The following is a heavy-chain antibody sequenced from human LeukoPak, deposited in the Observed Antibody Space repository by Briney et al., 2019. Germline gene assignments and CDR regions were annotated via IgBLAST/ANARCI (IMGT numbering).Heavy chain of an antibody. CDR1: GFTFSSYS. CDR2: ISSSSSYI. CDR3: ARDLYDILTGYYLLDY. J-gene: IGHJ4*02. D-gene: IGHD3-9*01. V-gene: IGHV3-21*01. Sequence: GGSLRLSCAASGFTFSSYSMNWVRQAPGKGLEWVSSISSSSSYIYYANSVKGRFTISRDNAKNSLYLQMNSLRAEDTAVHYCARDLYDILTGYYLLDYWGQGTLVTVSS.